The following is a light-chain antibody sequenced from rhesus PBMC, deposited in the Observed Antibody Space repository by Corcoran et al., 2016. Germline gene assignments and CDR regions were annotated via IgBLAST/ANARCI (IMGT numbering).Light chain of an antibody. CDR1: QSISSW. CDR2: KAS. V-gene: IGKV1-22*01. CDR3: LQYSSSPYS. J-gene: IGKJ2*01. Sequence: DIQMTQSPSSLSASVGDTVTITCRASQSISSWLDWYQQKQGNAPKLLIYKASSLQSGGPSRFSGSGSGTYVTHTISSLQPEDFATYYCLQYSSSPYSFGQGTKVEIK.